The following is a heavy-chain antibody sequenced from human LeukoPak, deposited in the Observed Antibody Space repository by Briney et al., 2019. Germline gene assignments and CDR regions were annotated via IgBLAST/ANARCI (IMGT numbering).Heavy chain of an antibody. Sequence: PSETLSLTCTVSGGSISSYYWSWIRQPPGKGLEWIGYIYYSGSTNYNPSLKSRVTISVDTSKNQFSLKLSSVTAADTAVYYCARALYSSSWNNWFDPWGQGTLVTVSS. CDR2: IYYSGST. CDR3: ARALYSSSWNNWFDP. J-gene: IGHJ5*02. V-gene: IGHV4-59*01. CDR1: GGSISSYY. D-gene: IGHD6-13*01.